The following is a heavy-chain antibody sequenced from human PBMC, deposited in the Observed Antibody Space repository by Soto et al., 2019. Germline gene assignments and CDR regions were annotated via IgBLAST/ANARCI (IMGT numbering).Heavy chain of an antibody. V-gene: IGHV3-23*01. D-gene: IGHD7-27*01. CDR3: ANRNWGGWYFDL. CDR2: ISGSGGST. CDR1: GFTFSSYA. Sequence: EVQLLESGGGLVQPGGSLRLSCAASGFTFSSYAMSWVRQAPGKGLEWVSVISGSGGSTYYADSVKGRFTISRDNSKKTRYMQMNSLRAEDTAVYYWANRNWGGWYFDLWGRGTLGTVSS. J-gene: IGHJ2*01.